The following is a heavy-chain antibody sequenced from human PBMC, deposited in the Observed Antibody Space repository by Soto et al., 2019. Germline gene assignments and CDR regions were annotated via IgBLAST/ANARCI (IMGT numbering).Heavy chain of an antibody. V-gene: IGHV1-8*01. J-gene: IGHJ6*02. Sequence: ASVKVSCKASGYTFTSYDINWVRQATGQGLEWMGWMNPNSGNTGYAQKFQGRVTMTRNTSISTAYMELSNLRSEDTAVYYCARGFITMVRGVIIPTQKYGMDVWGQGTTVTVSS. CDR1: GYTFTSYD. CDR2: MNPNSGNT. D-gene: IGHD3-10*01. CDR3: ARGFITMVRGVIIPTQKYGMDV.